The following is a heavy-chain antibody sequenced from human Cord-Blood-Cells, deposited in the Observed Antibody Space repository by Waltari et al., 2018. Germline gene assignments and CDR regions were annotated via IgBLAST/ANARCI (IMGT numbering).Heavy chain of an antibody. CDR1: GGSFSGYY. V-gene: IGHV4-34*01. J-gene: IGHJ4*02. D-gene: IGHD6-13*01. CDR2: INHSGST. CDR3: ARRGIAAAGFDY. Sequence: QVQLQQWGAGLLKPSETLSLTCAVYGGSFSGYYWSWIRQPPGKGLEWIGEINHSGSTNDNPSLKSRVTISVDTSKNQFSLKLSSVTAADTAVYYCARRGIAAAGFDYWGQGTLVTVSS.